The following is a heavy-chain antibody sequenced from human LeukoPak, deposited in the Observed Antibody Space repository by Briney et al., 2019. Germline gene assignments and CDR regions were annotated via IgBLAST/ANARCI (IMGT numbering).Heavy chain of an antibody. D-gene: IGHD3-10*01. CDR3: AREYGSGSYSLTSDY. CDR2: IKQDGSEK. J-gene: IGHJ4*02. Sequence: HPGGSLRLSCAASGFTFSSYWMSWVRQAPGKGLEWVANIKQDGSEKYYVDSVKGRFTISRDNAKNSLYLQMNSLRAEDTAVYYCAREYGSGSYSLTSDYWGQGTLVTVSS. V-gene: IGHV3-7*01. CDR1: GFTFSSYW.